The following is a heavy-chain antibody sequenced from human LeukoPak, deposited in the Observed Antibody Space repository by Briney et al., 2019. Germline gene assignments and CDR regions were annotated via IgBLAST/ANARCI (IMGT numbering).Heavy chain of an antibody. CDR3: GRGPPFDQAIDY. J-gene: IGHJ4*02. Sequence: TGGSLRLSCAASGFTFSSYWMHWVRQAPGKGLVWVSRINTDGSSTTYADSVKGRFTISRDNAKNTLYLQMDSLRVEDTAVYYCGRGPPFDQAIDYWGQGTPVTVSS. CDR1: GFTFSSYW. CDR2: INTDGSST. D-gene: IGHD2/OR15-2a*01. V-gene: IGHV3-74*01.